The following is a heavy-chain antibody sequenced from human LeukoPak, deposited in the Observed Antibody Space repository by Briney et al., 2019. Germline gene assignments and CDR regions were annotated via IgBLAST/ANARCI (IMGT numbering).Heavy chain of an antibody. CDR1: GYTFTIYD. CDR2: MNPNSGNT. D-gene: IGHD3-22*01. Sequence: ASVKVSCKASGYTFTIYDINWVRQATGQGLEWMGWMNPNSGNTGYAQKFQGRVPMTRNTSISTAYMELSSLRSEDTAVYYCARVPSGVVGGWFDPWGQGTLVTVSS. V-gene: IGHV1-8*01. CDR3: ARVPSGVVGGWFDP. J-gene: IGHJ5*02.